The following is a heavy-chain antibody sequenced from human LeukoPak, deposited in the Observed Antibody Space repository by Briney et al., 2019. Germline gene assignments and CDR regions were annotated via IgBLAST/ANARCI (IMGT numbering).Heavy chain of an antibody. Sequence: PGGSLRLSCAASGLTFSSYTMNWVRQPPGKGLEWVSNIGTSSTTIYYADSVKGRFTIPRDNAKNSLYLQMNSLRADDTAVYYCARFAAGGSYYYYMDVWGKGTTVTVSS. CDR1: GLTFSSYT. CDR3: ARFAAGGSYYYYMDV. D-gene: IGHD6-25*01. J-gene: IGHJ6*03. V-gene: IGHV3-48*01. CDR2: IGTSSTTI.